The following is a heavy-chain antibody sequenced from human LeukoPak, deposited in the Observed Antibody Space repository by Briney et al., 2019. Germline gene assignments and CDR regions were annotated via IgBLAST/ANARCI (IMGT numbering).Heavy chain of an antibody. CDR3: ATSVVEGLVVY. CDR2: IYYSGST. CDR1: GGSISSSSYY. V-gene: IGHV4-39*07. Sequence: SETLSLTCTVSGGSISSSSYYWGWIRQPPGKGLEWIGSIYYSGSTYYNPSLKSRVTISVDTSKNQFSLKLSSVTAADTAVYYCATSVVEGLVVYWGQGTLVTVSS. D-gene: IGHD2-8*02. J-gene: IGHJ4*02.